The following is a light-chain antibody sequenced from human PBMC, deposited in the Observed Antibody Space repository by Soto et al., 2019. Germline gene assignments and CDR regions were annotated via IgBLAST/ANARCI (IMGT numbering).Light chain of an antibody. J-gene: IGKJ1*01. CDR3: QQRSNWPWT. Sequence: VMKQSPATLSVYPGGRATLSCRASQSISGTLAWYQQKPGQAPRLLIYNASNRATGIPASFSGSGPGTDFTLTTSSLEPEDFAVYYCQQRSNWPWTFGQGTKVDIK. V-gene: IGKV3D-11*02. CDR2: NAS. CDR1: QSISGT.